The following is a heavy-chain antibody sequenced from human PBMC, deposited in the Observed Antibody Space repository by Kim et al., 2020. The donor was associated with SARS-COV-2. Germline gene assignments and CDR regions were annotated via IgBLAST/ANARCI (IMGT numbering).Heavy chain of an antibody. J-gene: IGHJ4*02. D-gene: IGHD7-27*01. V-gene: IGHV3-23*01. Sequence: GGSLRLSCAASGFTFTSYAMSWVRQAPGKGLEWVSSISGSGGNTNYADSVKGRFTISRDNSKNTLYLQMNALRADDTALYYCAKDPVNRGWIYFDSWGQGTLVTVSS. CDR3: AKDPVNRGWIYFDS. CDR2: ISGSGGNT. CDR1: GFTFTSYA.